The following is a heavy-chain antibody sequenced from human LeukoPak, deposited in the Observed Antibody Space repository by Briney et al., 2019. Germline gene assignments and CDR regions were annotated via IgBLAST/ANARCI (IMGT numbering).Heavy chain of an antibody. CDR2: INSDGSST. V-gene: IGHV3-74*01. CDR3: AKTSLAADFDY. D-gene: IGHD6-13*01. Sequence: GGSLRLSCAASGFTFSSYWMHWVRQAPGKGLVWVSRINSDGSSTSYADSVKGRFTISRDNAKNTLYLQMNSLRAEDTAVYYCAKTSLAADFDYWGQGTLVTVSS. CDR1: GFTFSSYW. J-gene: IGHJ4*02.